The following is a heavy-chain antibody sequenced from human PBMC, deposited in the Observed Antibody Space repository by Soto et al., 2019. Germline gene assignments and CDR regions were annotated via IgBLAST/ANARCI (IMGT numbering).Heavy chain of an antibody. V-gene: IGHV4-39*01. D-gene: IGHD2-21*02. CDR2: IYYSGST. Sequence: QLQLQESGPGLVKPSETLSLTCSVSGCSISSSSYFWGWIRQPPGKGLEWIGSIYYSGSTYYNPSLKSRLTVSVDTAKNHFSLKLSSVPAADTAVYYYARHPSDFWFDPWGQGTLVTVSS. J-gene: IGHJ5*02. CDR1: GCSISSSSYF. CDR3: ARHPSDFWFDP.